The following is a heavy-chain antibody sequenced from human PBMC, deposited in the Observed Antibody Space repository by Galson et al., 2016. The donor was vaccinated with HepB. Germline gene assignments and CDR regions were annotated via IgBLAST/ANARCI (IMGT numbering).Heavy chain of an antibody. CDR1: GFPFDNYA. D-gene: IGHD3-3*01. CDR3: SRVVGLDYDFWSGYPDFDY. CDR2: IRSNSYGGST. Sequence: SLRLSCATSGFPFDNYAMSWFRQAPGKGLHWVGFIRSNSYGGSTEYAASVNDSFTIARDDSKSIVYLQMNRLKTEDTAVYDCSRVVGLDYDFWSGYPDFDYWGQGALVTVSS. V-gene: IGHV3-49*03. J-gene: IGHJ4*02.